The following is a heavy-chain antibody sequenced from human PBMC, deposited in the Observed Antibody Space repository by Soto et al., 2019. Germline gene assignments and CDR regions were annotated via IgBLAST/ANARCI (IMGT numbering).Heavy chain of an antibody. Sequence: SETLSLTCAVSGGSISSGGYSWSWIRQPPGKGLEWIGYIYHGGSTYYNPSLKSRVTILVDTSKNQFSLKLSSVTAADTAVYYCARRYGYSFDYWGQGMLVTVSS. J-gene: IGHJ4*02. CDR1: GGSISSGGYS. V-gene: IGHV4-30-2*01. CDR3: ARRYGYSFDY. D-gene: IGHD1-1*01. CDR2: IYHGGST.